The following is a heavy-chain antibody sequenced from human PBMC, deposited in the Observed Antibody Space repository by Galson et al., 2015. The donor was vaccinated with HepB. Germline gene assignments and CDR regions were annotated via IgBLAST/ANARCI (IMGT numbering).Heavy chain of an antibody. CDR1: GDIFSSYD. Sequence: SVKVSCKAFGDIFSSYDINWVRKTAGQGLEWMGWMNPKSGKTGYAQKFQGRVTMTRDPYVSTAYMELSGLTSEDTAVYFCAILKSLHKRLNIYYFGMDVWGQGTTVTVS. CDR3: AILKSLHKRLNIYYFGMDV. J-gene: IGHJ6*02. V-gene: IGHV1-8*01. CDR2: MNPKSGKT. D-gene: IGHD2/OR15-2a*01.